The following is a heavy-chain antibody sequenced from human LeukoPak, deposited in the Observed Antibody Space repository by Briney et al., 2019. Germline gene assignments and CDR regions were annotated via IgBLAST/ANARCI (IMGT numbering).Heavy chain of an antibody. V-gene: IGHV1-58*01. D-gene: IGHD2-2*01. CDR2: IVVGSGNT. Sequence: SVKVSCKASGFTFTSSAVQWVRQARGQRLEWIGWIVVGSGNTNYAQKFQERVTITRDMSTSTAYMELSSLRSEDTAVYYCAAGGVRYGSTSCCNWFDPWGQGTLVTVSS. CDR3: AAGGVRYGSTSCCNWFDP. CDR1: GFTFTSSA. J-gene: IGHJ5*02.